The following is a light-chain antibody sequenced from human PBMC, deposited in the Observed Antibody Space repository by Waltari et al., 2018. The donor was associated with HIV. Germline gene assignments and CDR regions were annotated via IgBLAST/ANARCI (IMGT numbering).Light chain of an antibody. CDR1: SSDVGGPNL. V-gene: IGLV2-23*02. CDR3: CAYAGSTTYVI. J-gene: IGLJ2*01. CDR2: EVS. Sequence: QSALTQPAPVSGSPGQSSTIPCTGTSSDVGGPNLVLWYPPHPGKAPKLMIYEVSKRPSGVSNRFSGSKAGTTASLTISGLQAEDEADYYCCAYAGSTTYVIFGGGTKLTVL.